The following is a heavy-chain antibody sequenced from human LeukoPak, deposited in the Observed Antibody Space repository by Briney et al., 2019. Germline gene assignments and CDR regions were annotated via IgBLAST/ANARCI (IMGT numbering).Heavy chain of an antibody. CDR3: ARLWFGELLYTNSDY. V-gene: IGHV4-59*08. CDR2: IYYSGST. J-gene: IGHJ4*02. D-gene: IGHD3-10*01. CDR1: GDSINNYY. Sequence: SETLSLTCTVSGDSINNYYWSWVRQPPGQGLEWVGYIYYSGSTNYNPSLKSRVTMSVDTSKNQLSLKLSSVTAADTAVYYCARLWFGELLYTNSDYWGQGTLVTVSS.